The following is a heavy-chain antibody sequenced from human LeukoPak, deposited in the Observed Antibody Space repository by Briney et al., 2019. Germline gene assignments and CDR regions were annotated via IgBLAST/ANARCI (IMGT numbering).Heavy chain of an antibody. J-gene: IGHJ3*02. CDR2: INSDGSST. CDR3: TGVGTIRAFDT. V-gene: IGHV3-74*01. D-gene: IGHD1-26*01. Sequence: GGSLRLSCAASGFTFSSYEINWVRQAPGKGLEWVSRINSDGSSTNYADSVKGRFTISRDNAKNTLYLQMNSLRAEDTAVYYCTGVGTIRAFDTWGQGTMVTVSS. CDR1: GFTFSSYE.